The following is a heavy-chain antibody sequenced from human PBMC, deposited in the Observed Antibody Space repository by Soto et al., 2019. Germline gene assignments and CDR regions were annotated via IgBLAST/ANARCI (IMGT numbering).Heavy chain of an antibody. J-gene: IGHJ4*02. D-gene: IGHD6-13*01. V-gene: IGHV3-15*01. CDR1: GFSFTKAW. CDR2: IRGKSKGETA. Sequence: GGSLGLSCEVSGFSFTKAWMSWVRQAPGRGLEWVGRIRGKSKGETAEYAAPVKGRFILSRDDSKNTLYLQMNNLKVEDTAIYYCNTDIGDSWYTPPTDYWGQGT. CDR3: NTDIGDSWYTPPTDY.